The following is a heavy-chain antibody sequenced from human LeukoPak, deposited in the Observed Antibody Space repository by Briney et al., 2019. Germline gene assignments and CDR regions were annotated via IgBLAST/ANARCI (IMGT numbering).Heavy chain of an antibody. CDR3: ASWGYDSSGTFDY. Sequence: GGSLRLSCAASGFTFSSYAMHWVRQAPGKGLEWVAVISYDGSNKYCADSVKGRFTISRDNSKNTLYLQMNSLRAEDTAVYYCASWGYDSSGTFDYWGQGTLVTVSS. CDR2: ISYDGSNK. D-gene: IGHD3-22*01. J-gene: IGHJ4*02. CDR1: GFTFSSYA. V-gene: IGHV3-30-3*01.